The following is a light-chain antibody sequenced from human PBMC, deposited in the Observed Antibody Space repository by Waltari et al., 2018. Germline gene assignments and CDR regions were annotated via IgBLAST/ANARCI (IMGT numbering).Light chain of an antibody. V-gene: IGLV2-14*01. J-gene: IGLJ1*01. Sequence: QSALTQPASVSGSPGQSITISCPGTASDVGAYDFVSWYHQHPGQAPHLIIYGVSNRPSWISDRFSDSKSRNTSSLTIYGLQAEDEADYYCSSYTTSSAPGVFGTGTRVTVL. CDR1: ASDVGAYDF. CDR3: SSYTTSSAPGV. CDR2: GVS.